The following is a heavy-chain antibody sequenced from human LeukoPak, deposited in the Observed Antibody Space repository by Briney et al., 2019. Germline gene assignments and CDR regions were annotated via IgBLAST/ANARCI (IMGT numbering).Heavy chain of an antibody. CDR1: GFTFSSYA. J-gene: IGHJ3*02. D-gene: IGHD6-19*01. CDR2: ISYDGSNK. CDR3: ARDKGAGYSSGWDELRNAFDI. Sequence: GGSLRLSCAASGFTFSSYAMHWVRQAPGKGLEWVAVISYDGSNKYYADSVKGRFTISRDNSKNTLYLQMNSLRAEDTAVYYCARDKGAGYSSGWDELRNAFDIWGQGTMVTVSS. V-gene: IGHV3-30-3*01.